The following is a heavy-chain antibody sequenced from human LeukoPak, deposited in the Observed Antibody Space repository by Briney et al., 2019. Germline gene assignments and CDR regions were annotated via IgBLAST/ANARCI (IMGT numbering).Heavy chain of an antibody. Sequence: ASVKVSCKASGYTFTSYGISWVRQAPGQGLEWMGRISAYNGNTNYAQKLQGRVTMTTDTSTSTAYMELRSLRSDDTAVYYCARDSYYYDSSGYLDYWGQGTLVTVSS. CDR1: GYTFTSYG. V-gene: IGHV1-18*01. J-gene: IGHJ4*02. CDR3: ARDSYYYDSSGYLDY. CDR2: ISAYNGNT. D-gene: IGHD3-22*01.